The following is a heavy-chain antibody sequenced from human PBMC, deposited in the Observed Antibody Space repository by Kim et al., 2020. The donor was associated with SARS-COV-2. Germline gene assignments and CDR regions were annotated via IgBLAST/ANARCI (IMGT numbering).Heavy chain of an antibody. CDR3: ARADRTILGVVEYMDV. J-gene: IGHJ6*02. CDR1: GGSISSGGYY. D-gene: IGHD3-3*01. CDR2: IYYSGST. V-gene: IGHV4-31*03. Sequence: SETLSLTCTVSGGSISSGGYYWSWIRQPPGKGLEWIGNIYYSGSTYYNPSLKSRVTISVDTSKNQFSLKLSSVTAADTAVYYCARADRTILGVVEYMDVWGQGTTVTVSS.